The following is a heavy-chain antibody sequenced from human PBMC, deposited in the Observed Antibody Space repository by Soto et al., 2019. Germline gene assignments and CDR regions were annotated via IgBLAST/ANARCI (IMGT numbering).Heavy chain of an antibody. CDR2: MNPNTGNT. J-gene: IGHJ4*02. V-gene: IGHV1-8*01. Sequence: QVQLVQSGAEVKKPGASVRVSCQASGYTFISFDINWVRQATGQGLEWMGWMNPNTGNTGYEQKFQGRVTMTRNTSMGTAYMELSSLTSEDTAVYYCAREADRRWLHLFDYWGQGTLVTVSS. CDR1: GYTFISFD. CDR3: AREADRRWLHLFDY. D-gene: IGHD5-12*01.